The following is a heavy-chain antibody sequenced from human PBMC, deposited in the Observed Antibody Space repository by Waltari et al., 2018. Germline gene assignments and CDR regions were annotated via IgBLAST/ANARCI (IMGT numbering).Heavy chain of an antibody. D-gene: IGHD3-3*01. Sequence: QVQLVESGGGVVQPGRSLRLSCAASGFTFSSYAMLWVRQAPGKGLEWVAVISYDGSNKYYADSVKGRFTISRDNSKNTLYLQMNSLRAEDTAVYYCARDDTTTYYDFWSGLNYYYGMDVWGQGTTVTVSS. CDR1: GFTFSSYA. J-gene: IGHJ6*02. CDR3: ARDDTTTYYDFWSGLNYYYGMDV. V-gene: IGHV3-30*01. CDR2: ISYDGSNK.